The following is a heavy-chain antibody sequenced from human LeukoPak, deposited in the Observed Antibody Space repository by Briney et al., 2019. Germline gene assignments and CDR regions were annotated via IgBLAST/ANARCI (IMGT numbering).Heavy chain of an antibody. J-gene: IGHJ5*02. V-gene: IGHV1-46*01. CDR1: GYTFTSNY. D-gene: IGHD6-19*01. CDR3: ARSRDNVYSSGWYSPLFDP. CDR2: INPSAGST. Sequence: ASVTVYYKESGYTFTSNYMHSVRQTPGQGFEWMGLINPSAGSTSYAQKFQGRVTMTTDTSASTAYMELRSLRSDDTAVYYCARSRDNVYSSGWYSPLFDPWGQGTLVTVSS.